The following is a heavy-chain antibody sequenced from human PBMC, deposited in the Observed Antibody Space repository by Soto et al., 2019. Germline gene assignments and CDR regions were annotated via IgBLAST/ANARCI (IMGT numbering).Heavy chain of an antibody. J-gene: IGHJ4*02. CDR2: SRDKPQGYST. CDR3: VRATYFSDSSGYTRCLDY. D-gene: IGHD3-22*01. CDR1: GFPLIDHY. Sequence: PGGSLRLSCAGSGFPLIDHYIDWVRQAPGKGLEWVGRSRDKPQGYSTAYAASVKGRLTTSRDESKNSAYLQMNSLKTEDTAVYYCVRATYFSDSSGYTRCLDYWGQGTLVTISS. V-gene: IGHV3-72*01.